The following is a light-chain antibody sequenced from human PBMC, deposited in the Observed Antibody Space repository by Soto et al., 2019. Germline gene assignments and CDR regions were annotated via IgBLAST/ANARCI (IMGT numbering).Light chain of an antibody. CDR1: QSVSSSY. V-gene: IGKV3-20*01. CDR2: GAS. J-gene: IGKJ4*01. CDR3: QKYGSSPLT. Sequence: VLTQSPGTLSLSPGESATLSCRASQSVSSSYLAWYQQKTGQAPRLLIYGASSRATGIPDRFSGSGSGTDFTLTISRLEPEDFAVYYCQKYGSSPLTCGGGTKVDIK.